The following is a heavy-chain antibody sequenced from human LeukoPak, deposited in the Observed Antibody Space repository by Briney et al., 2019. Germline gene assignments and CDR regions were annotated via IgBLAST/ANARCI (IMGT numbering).Heavy chain of an antibody. CDR1: GLTFSSYS. Sequence: GGSLRLSCEAPGLTFSSYSMNWVRQAPGEGLEWISYISSLSGTINYADSVKGRFTISRDNAKKSLYLQMNSLRAEDTAAYYCAREYGSGWYYYYYMDVWGKGTTVTISS. CDR3: AREYGSGWYYYYYMDV. D-gene: IGHD6-19*01. CDR2: ISSLSGTI. J-gene: IGHJ6*03. V-gene: IGHV3-48*01.